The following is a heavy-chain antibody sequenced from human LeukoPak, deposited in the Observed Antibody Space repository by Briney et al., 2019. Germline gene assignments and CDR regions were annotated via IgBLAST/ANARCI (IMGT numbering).Heavy chain of an antibody. Sequence: PGGSLRLSCAASGFTFRSYWMSWVRQAPGKGLEWVAHMNEDESQISYVDSVKGRFTVSRDNAKNTVYLQMNSLRAEDTAVYYCARDGDTVLTRGYYYYMDVWGKGTTVTVSS. CDR2: MNEDESQI. V-gene: IGHV3-7*01. CDR3: ARDGDTVLTRGYYYYMDV. D-gene: IGHD4-23*01. J-gene: IGHJ6*03. CDR1: GFTFRSYW.